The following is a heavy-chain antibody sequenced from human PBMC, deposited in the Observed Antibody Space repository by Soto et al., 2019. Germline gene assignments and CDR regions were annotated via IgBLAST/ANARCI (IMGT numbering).Heavy chain of an antibody. CDR1: GFTFSDYW. CDR2: IKQDGSEK. CDR3: AAGLWWLRLVDL. V-gene: IGHV3-7*02. Sequence: EVQLVESGGGLVQPGGSLRLSCAASGFTFSDYWMSWVRQAPGKGLEWVANIKQDGSEKYYVDSVKGRFTISRDNAKNSLSLQMNSLRAEDTGGYYCAAGLWWLRLVDLGVQGSLVTVAS. D-gene: IGHD5-12*01. J-gene: IGHJ4*02.